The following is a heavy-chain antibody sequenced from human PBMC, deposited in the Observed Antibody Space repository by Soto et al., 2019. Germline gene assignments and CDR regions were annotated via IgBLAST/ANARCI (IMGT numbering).Heavy chain of an antibody. J-gene: IGHJ5*01. CDR3: AKEGAGYYDSSPYDS. CDR1: GFPFSGYA. V-gene: IGHV3-23*01. D-gene: IGHD3-22*01. Sequence: GGSLRLSCAASGFPFSGYAMSWVRRAPGKGPEWVSSISGSGESTHYADSVKGRSTISRDNSKNTLYLQMSSLRAEDTAVYYCAKEGAGYYDSSPYDSWGQGTLVTVSS. CDR2: ISGSGEST.